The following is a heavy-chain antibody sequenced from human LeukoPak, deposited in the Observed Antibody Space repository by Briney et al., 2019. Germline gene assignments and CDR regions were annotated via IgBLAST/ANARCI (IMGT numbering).Heavy chain of an antibody. CDR2: IYYSGST. CDR1: GGSINSGGYC. J-gene: IGHJ4*02. V-gene: IGHV4-31*03. Sequence: KPSETLSLTCTVSGGSINSGGYCWSWIRQHPGKGLEWVGYIYYSGSTYYNPSLKSRFTMAVDTSKNQFSLKLSSVTAADMAVYYCARDWLGGSGSWDYWGQGTLVTVSS. D-gene: IGHD3-10*01. CDR3: ARDWLGGSGSWDY.